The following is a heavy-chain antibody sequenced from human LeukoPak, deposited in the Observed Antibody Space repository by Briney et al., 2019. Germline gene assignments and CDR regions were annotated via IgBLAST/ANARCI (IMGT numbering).Heavy chain of an antibody. CDR1: GGSISSSSYY. Sequence: PSETLSLTCTVSGGSISSSSYYWGWIRQPPGKGLEWIGSIYYSGSTYYNPSLKSRATISVDTSKNQFSLKLSSVTAADTAVYYCARPGDGYLDYWGQGTLVTVSS. CDR3: ARPGDGYLDY. CDR2: IYYSGST. J-gene: IGHJ4*02. D-gene: IGHD5-24*01. V-gene: IGHV4-39*01.